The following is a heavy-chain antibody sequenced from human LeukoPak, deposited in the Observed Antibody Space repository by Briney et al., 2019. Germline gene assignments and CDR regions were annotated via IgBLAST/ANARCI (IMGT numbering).Heavy chain of an antibody. Sequence: SETLSLTCTVSGNSISSGDNYWSWIRQPAGKGLEWIGRIHTTGSTNYNPSLKSRVTMSVDTSKNQFSLKLSSVTAADTAVYYCARDRYVFYSSSWYYMDVWGKGTTVTVSS. CDR1: GNSISSGDNY. V-gene: IGHV4-61*02. CDR2: IHTTGST. J-gene: IGHJ6*03. CDR3: ARDRYVFYSSSWYYMDV. D-gene: IGHD6-13*01.